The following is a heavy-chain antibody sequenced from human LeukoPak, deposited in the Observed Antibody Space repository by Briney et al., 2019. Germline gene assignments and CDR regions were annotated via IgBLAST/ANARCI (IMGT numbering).Heavy chain of an antibody. CDR2: IWYDGSNK. J-gene: IGHJ4*02. CDR1: GFTFSSYG. Sequence: GGSLRLSYAASGFTFSSYGMHWVRQAPGRGLEWVAVIWYDGSNKYYADSVKGRFTISRDNSKNTMYLQMNSLRAEDTAVYYCAKAAGYSSSQYYFDYWGQGTLVTVSS. D-gene: IGHD6-13*01. CDR3: AKAAGYSSSQYYFDY. V-gene: IGHV3-33*06.